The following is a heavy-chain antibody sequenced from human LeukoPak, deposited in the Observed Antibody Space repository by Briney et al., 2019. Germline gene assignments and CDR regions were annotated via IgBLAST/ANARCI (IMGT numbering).Heavy chain of an antibody. J-gene: IGHJ6*04. D-gene: IGHD2-2*01. CDR3: ARDRPAGTAASYYYYGMDV. CDR1: GFTFSDYY. CDR2: FSSSSSYT. V-gene: IGHV3-11*06. Sequence: PGGSLRLSCAASGFTFSDYYMSWIRQAPGKGLEWVSYFSSSSSYTNYADSVKGRFTISRDNAKNSLYLQMNSLRAEDTAVYYCARDRPAGTAASYYYYGMDVWGKGTTVTVSS.